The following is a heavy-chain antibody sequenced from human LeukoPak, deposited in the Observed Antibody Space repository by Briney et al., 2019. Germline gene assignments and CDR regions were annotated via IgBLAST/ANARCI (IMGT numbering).Heavy chain of an antibody. CDR3: ASPKQYCSSTSCYASSFDY. CDR1: GGSISSSSYY. V-gene: IGHV4-39*07. J-gene: IGHJ4*02. Sequence: SKTLSLTCTVSGGSISSSSYYWGWIRQPPGKGLEWIGSIYYSGSTYYNPSLKSRVTISVDTSKNQFSLKLSSVTAADTAVYYCASPKQYCSSTSCYASSFDYWGQGTLVTVSS. D-gene: IGHD2-2*01. CDR2: IYYSGST.